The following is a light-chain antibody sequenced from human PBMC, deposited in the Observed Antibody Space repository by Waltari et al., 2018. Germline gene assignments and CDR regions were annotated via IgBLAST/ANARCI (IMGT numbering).Light chain of an antibody. Sequence: EIVMTQSPATLSVSPGARATLSCRASQSVRSNLAWYQQKPGQAPRLLIYGASTRATGIAARFSGSGSGTEFTLTISSLQSEDFAVYYCQQYNNWPLFTFGPGTKVDIK. V-gene: IGKV3-15*01. J-gene: IGKJ3*01. CDR2: GAS. CDR3: QQYNNWPLFT. CDR1: QSVRSN.